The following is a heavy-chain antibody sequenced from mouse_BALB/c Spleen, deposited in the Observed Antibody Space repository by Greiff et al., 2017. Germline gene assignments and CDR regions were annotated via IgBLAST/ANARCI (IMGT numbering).Heavy chain of an antibody. J-gene: IGHJ4*01. Sequence: QVQLQQSGPSLVQPSQSLSITCTVSGFSLTSYGVHWVRQSPGKGLEWLGVIWRGGSTDYNAAFMSRLSITKDNSKSQVFFKMNSLQADDTAIYYCAKNKASTMITTEAMDYWGQGTSVTVSS. CDR3: AKNKASTMITTEAMDY. D-gene: IGHD2-4*01. CDR1: GFSLTSYG. CDR2: IWRGGST. V-gene: IGHV2-5-1*01.